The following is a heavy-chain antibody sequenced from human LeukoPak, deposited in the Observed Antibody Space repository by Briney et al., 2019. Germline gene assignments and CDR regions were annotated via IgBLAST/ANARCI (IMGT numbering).Heavy chain of an antibody. CDR1: GFTFSSYS. CDR2: ISSSSSYI. D-gene: IGHD3-22*01. CDR3: ARGRRYYDSSGYHTAHALFDY. V-gene: IGHV3-21*01. J-gene: IGHJ4*02. Sequence: GGSLRLSCAASGFTFSSYSMNWVRQAPGKGLEWVSSISSSSSYIYYADSVKGRFTISRDNAKNSLYLQMNSLRAEDTAVYYCARGRRYYDSSGYHTAHALFDYWGQGTLVTVSS.